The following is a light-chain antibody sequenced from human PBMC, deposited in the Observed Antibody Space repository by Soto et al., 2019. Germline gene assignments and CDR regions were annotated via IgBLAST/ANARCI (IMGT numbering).Light chain of an antibody. Sequence: DVVMTQSPLSLPVTLGQPASISCRSSQSLAYSDGNTYLNWFQQRPGQSPRRLIYKVSNRDSVVRDRFSGSGSGTDFTLTISRVEAEDVGVYYCMQGTPWPPYTFGQGTTLEIK. V-gene: IGKV2-30*01. J-gene: IGKJ2*01. CDR1: QSLAYSDGNTY. CDR2: KVS. CDR3: MQGTPWPPYT.